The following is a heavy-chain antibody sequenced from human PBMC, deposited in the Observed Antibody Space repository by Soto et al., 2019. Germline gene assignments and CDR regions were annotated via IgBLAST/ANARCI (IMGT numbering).Heavy chain of an antibody. Sequence: GGSLRLSCAASGFTFSSHSMNWVRQAPGKGLEWVSYISPSSSTIYYADSVKGRFTISRDNAKNSPYLQMNSLRAEDTAVYYCAREQYYYDSSGYSYWGQGTLVTVSS. CDR2: ISPSSSTI. CDR1: GFTFSSHS. V-gene: IGHV3-48*01. J-gene: IGHJ4*02. D-gene: IGHD3-22*01. CDR3: AREQYYYDSSGYSY.